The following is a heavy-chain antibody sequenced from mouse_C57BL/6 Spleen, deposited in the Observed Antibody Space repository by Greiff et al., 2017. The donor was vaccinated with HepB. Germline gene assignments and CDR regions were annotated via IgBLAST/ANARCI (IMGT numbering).Heavy chain of an antibody. V-gene: IGHV1-81*01. J-gene: IGHJ2*01. CDR2: IYPRSGNT. D-gene: IGHD2-12*01. CDR1: GYTFTSYG. CDR3: APYSSTPYFDY. Sequence: QVQLQQSGAELARPGASVKLSCKASGYTFTSYGISWVKQRTGQGLEWIGEIYPRSGNTYYNEKFKGKATLTAHKSSSTAYMELRSLTSEDSAVYFCAPYSSTPYFDYWGQGTTLTVSS.